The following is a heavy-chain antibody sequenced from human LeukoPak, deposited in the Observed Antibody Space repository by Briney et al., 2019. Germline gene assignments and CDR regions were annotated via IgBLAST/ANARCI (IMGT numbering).Heavy chain of an antibody. D-gene: IGHD4-23*01. CDR2: IYYSGST. CDR1: GGSISSYY. Sequence: SETLSLTCTVSGGSISSYYWSWIRQPPGKGLEWIGYIYYSGSTNYNPSLKSRVTISVDTSKNQFPLKLSSVTAADTAVYYCARATTVVTVFDYWGQGTLVTVSS. CDR3: ARATTVVTVFDY. J-gene: IGHJ4*02. V-gene: IGHV4-59*01.